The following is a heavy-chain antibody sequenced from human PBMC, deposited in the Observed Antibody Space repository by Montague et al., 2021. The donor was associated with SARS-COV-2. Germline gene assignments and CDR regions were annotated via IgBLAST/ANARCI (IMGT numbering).Heavy chain of an antibody. J-gene: IGHJ5*02. CDR3: ARAVSVRRAVNWFDP. Sequence: SETLSLTCTVSGGSMSDHYWAWIRQPPGKGLEWLAYIYYSGGINSNASXXSRVSMSVDTSKNQFFLKLTSVTAADTAVYYCARAVSVRRAVNWFDPWDQGTLVTVSS. V-gene: IGHV4-59*11. CDR1: GGSMSDHY. CDR2: IYYSGGI. D-gene: IGHD3-10*01.